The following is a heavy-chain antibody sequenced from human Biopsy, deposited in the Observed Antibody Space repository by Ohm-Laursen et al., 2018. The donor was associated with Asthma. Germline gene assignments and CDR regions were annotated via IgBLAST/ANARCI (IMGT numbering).Heavy chain of an antibody. V-gene: IGHV1-3*04. J-gene: IGHJ3*01. CDR3: ARTYYDFLTGQVKDVFGV. CDR2: VNTGNGDT. Sequence: ASVKASCKASGYNFISFAIHWVRQAPGHRLEWMGWVNTGNGDTKYSQKFQGRVTITRDTSASTAYMELRCLRSEDTATYYCARTYYDFLTGQVKDVFGVWGQGTMVTVSS. D-gene: IGHD3-9*01. CDR1: GYNFISFA.